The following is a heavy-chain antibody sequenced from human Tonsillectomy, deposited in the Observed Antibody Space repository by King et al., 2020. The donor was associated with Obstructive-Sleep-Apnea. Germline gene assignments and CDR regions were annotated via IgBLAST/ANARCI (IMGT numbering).Heavy chain of an antibody. Sequence: VQLVESGGGLVQPGRSLRLSCAASGFTFDDYAMHWVRQAPGKGLEWVSGISWNSGSIGYEDSVKGRFTISRDKAKNSLYLQMNSLRAEDTALYYCAKDTGGYSYDFDYWGQGTLVTVSS. CDR3: AKDTGGYSYDFDY. J-gene: IGHJ4*02. CDR2: ISWNSGSI. D-gene: IGHD5-18*01. CDR1: GFTFDDYA. V-gene: IGHV3-9*01.